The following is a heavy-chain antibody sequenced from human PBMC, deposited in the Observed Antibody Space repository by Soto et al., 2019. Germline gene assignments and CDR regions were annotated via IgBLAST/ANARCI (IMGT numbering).Heavy chain of an antibody. CDR3: AHRVLRTVFGLVTTTAIYFDF. D-gene: IGHD3-3*01. CDR2: IYWDDDK. V-gene: IGHV2-5*02. CDR1: GFSLTTSGVG. J-gene: IGHJ4*02. Sequence: QITLNESGPTVVSPTETLTLTCRFSGFSLTTSGVGVGWIRQSPGKAPEWLALIYWDDDKRYSASLKSRLTNTKDTSKNQVVLKVSDLEPTDTATYYCAHRVLRTVFGLVTTTAIYFDFWGQGTPVAVSS.